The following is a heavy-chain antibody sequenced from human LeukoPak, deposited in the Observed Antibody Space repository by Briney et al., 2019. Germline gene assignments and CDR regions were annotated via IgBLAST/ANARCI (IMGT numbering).Heavy chain of an antibody. CDR3: ARVSWFPGTSYYYMDV. CDR2: ISDSGTT. J-gene: IGHJ6*03. D-gene: IGHD1-1*01. Sequence: SETLSLTCTVSGGSISRYYWSWIRQPPGKGLEWFGYISDSGTTNYNPSLKSRVTISVDTSKKQFSLKLSSVTAADTAVYYCARVSWFPGTSYYYMDVWGKGTTVTVSS. CDR1: GGSISRYY. V-gene: IGHV4-59*01.